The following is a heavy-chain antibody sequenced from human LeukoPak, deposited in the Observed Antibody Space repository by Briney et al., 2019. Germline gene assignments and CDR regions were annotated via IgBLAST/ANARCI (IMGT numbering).Heavy chain of an antibody. CDR3: AREDNWNYDY. Sequence: ASVKVSCKASRYTFNRYYMHWVRQAPGHGLEWMGWLNPNSGVTKYAQKFQGRVTMTRDTSISTAYMELSSLRSDDTAVYYCAREDNWNYDYWGQGTLVTVSS. D-gene: IGHD1-7*01. J-gene: IGHJ4*02. CDR1: RYTFNRYY. V-gene: IGHV1-2*02. CDR2: LNPNSGVT.